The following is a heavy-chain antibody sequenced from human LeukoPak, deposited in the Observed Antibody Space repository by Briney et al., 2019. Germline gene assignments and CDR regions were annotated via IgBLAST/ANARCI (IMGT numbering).Heavy chain of an antibody. CDR1: GGSISSGGYY. J-gene: IGHJ4*02. Sequence: PSQTLSLTCTVSGGSISSGGYYWSWIRQHPGKGLEWIGYIYYSGSTYYNPSLKSRVTISVDTSKNQFSLKLSSVTAADTAVYYCARPHQGIVVVPTDWGQGTLVTVSS. V-gene: IGHV4-31*03. D-gene: IGHD2-2*01. CDR2: IYYSGST. CDR3: ARPHQGIVVVPTD.